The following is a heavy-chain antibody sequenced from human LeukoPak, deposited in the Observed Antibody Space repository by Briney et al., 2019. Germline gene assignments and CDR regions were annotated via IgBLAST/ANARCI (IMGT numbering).Heavy chain of an antibody. CDR2: INTNTGNP. CDR1: GYTFTSYG. V-gene: IGHV7-4-1*02. D-gene: IGHD6-13*01. Sequence: ASVKVSCKASGYTFTSYGISWVRQAPGQGLEWMGWINTNTGNPTYTQGFTGRFVFSLDTSVSTAYLQISSLKAEDTAVYYCARGIAAGVYWGQGTLVTVSS. J-gene: IGHJ4*02. CDR3: ARGIAAGVY.